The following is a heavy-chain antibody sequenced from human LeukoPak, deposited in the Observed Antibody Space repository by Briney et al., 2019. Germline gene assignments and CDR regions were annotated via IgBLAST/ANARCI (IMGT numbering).Heavy chain of an antibody. CDR2: INPNSGGT. D-gene: IGHD3-10*01. Sequence: ASVKVSCKASGYTFTGYYMHWVRQAPGQGLEWMGWINPNSGGTNYAQKFRGRVTMTRDTSISTAYMELSRLRSDDTAVYYCARAMVRGRGWFDPWGQGTLVTVSS. CDR3: ARAMVRGRGWFDP. V-gene: IGHV1-2*02. CDR1: GYTFTGYY. J-gene: IGHJ5*02.